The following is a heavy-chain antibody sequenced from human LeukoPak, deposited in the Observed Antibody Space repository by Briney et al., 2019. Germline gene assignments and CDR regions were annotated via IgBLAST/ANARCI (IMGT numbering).Heavy chain of an antibody. J-gene: IGHJ4*02. CDR2: ISGSGGST. D-gene: IGHD3-22*01. CDR1: GFTFSSYA. CDR3: AKGHTNYDGSGYYYFDF. Sequence: GGSLRLSCAASGFTFSSYAMSWVRQAPGKGLEWVSAISGSGGSTQYANSVKGRFTISRDNSKNTLYLQMNSLRAEDTAVYYCAKGHTNYDGSGYYYFDFWGQGTLVTVSS. V-gene: IGHV3-23*01.